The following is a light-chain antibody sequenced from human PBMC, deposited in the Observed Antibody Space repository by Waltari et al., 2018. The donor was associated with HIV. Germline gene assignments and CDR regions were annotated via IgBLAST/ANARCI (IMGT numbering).Light chain of an antibody. CDR3: QHYYSTLWT. J-gene: IGKJ1*01. V-gene: IGKV4-1*01. Sequence: DIVMTQTPDSLAVSLGERAPLYCTSSHSVLYSSNNKNNIAWYQQKPGPPPTLLIYSASTRAAGLPDRFSSSGSGTDFTLTVSSLSAEYVAVYYCQHYYSTLWTFGQGTKVEIK. CDR1: HSVLYSSNNKNN. CDR2: SAS.